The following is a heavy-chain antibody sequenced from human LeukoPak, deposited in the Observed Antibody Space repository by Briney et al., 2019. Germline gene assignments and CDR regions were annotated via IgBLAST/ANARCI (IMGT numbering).Heavy chain of an antibody. CDR1: GFTFGAHS. CDR3: ICLTDPFDY. J-gene: IGHJ4*02. V-gene: IGHV3-49*04. Sequence: PGGSLRLSYTGSGFTFGAHSMAWVRQAPGKGPEWVGFIRGKAYGGATGYTASVKGRFTTSRDDSKSIVYLQMNSLRTEDTAVYYCICLTDPFDYWGQGSLVTVSS. CDR2: IRGKAYGGAT.